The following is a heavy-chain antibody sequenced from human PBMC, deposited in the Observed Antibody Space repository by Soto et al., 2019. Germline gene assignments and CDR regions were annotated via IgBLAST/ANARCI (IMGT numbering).Heavy chain of an antibody. J-gene: IGHJ4*02. CDR1: GGSISSGDYY. Sequence: SETLSLTCTVSGGSISSGDYYWSWIRQPPGKGLEWIGYIYYSGSTYYNPSLKSRVTISVDTSKNQFSLKLSSVTAADTAVYYCASHDIAATITDYWGQGTLVTVSS. D-gene: IGHD5-12*01. CDR3: ASHDIAATITDY. CDR2: IYYSGST. V-gene: IGHV4-30-4*01.